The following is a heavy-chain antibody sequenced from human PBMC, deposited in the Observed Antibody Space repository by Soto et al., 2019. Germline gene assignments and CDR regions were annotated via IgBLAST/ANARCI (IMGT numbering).Heavy chain of an antibody. Sequence: SETLSLTCSVSGDSISTVDYFWAWSRQPPGQALEYIGYIYKSTTTYYNPSFESRVAISLDTSKSQFSLTVTSVTAADTAVYFCARGRYCLTGRCFPNWFDSWGQGTLVT. J-gene: IGHJ5*01. CDR1: GDSISTVDYF. CDR3: ARGRYCLTGRCFPNWFDS. V-gene: IGHV4-30-4*01. CDR2: IYKSTTT. D-gene: IGHD2-15*01.